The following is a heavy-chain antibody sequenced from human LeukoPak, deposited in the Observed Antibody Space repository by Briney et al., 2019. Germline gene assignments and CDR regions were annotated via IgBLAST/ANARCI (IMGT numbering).Heavy chain of an antibody. CDR2: INPNSGGT. Sequence: ASVKVSCKASGYTFTGYYMHWVRQAPGQGLEWMGWINPNSGGTNYAQKFQGRVTMTRDTSISTAYMELSRLRSDDTAVYYCARRHPTGTDAFDMWGQGTMVTVSS. CDR1: GYTFTGYY. CDR3: ARRHPTGTDAFDM. J-gene: IGHJ3*02. D-gene: IGHD1-1*01. V-gene: IGHV1-2*02.